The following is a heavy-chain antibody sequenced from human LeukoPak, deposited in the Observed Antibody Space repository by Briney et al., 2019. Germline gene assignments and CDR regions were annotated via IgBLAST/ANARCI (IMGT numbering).Heavy chain of an antibody. CDR1: GFTFSSYS. V-gene: IGHV3-48*01. J-gene: IGHJ6*03. CDR2: ISSSSSTI. Sequence: GALRLSCAASGFTFSSYSMNWVRQAPGKGLEWVSYISSSSSTIYYADSVKGRFTISRDNAKNSLYLQTNSLRAEDTAVYYCARSRAYYYYMDVWGKGTTVTVSS. D-gene: IGHD6-13*01. CDR3: ARSRAYYYYMDV.